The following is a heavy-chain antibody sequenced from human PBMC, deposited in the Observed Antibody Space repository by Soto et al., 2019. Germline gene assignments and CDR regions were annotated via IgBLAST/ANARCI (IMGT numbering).Heavy chain of an antibody. CDR2: ISYDGSNK. J-gene: IGHJ4*02. Sequence: QVQLVESGGGVVQPGRSLRLSCAASGFTFSSYGMHWVRQAPGKGLEWVAVISYDGSNKYYADSVKGRFTISRDNSKNTLFLQMNCLRAEDTAIYYCAKDWALRGYSGYDPVDCWGQGTLVTVSS. V-gene: IGHV3-30*18. CDR3: AKDWALRGYSGYDPVDC. CDR1: GFTFSSYG. D-gene: IGHD5-12*01.